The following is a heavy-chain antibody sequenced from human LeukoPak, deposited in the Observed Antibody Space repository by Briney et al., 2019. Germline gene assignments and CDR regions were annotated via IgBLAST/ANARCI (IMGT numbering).Heavy chain of an antibody. D-gene: IGHD4-11*01. CDR1: GFTFSDYA. Sequence: GGSLRLSCVASGFTFSDYAMNWVRQAPGKGLEWVSTFKTNYNQVYYAESVRGRFAISTDNSKNTAYLQMNSLRVEDTALYYCARSVPDYTRFDFWGQGALVTVSS. V-gene: IGHV3-23*05. J-gene: IGHJ4*02. CDR3: ARSVPDYTRFDF. CDR2: FKTNYNQV.